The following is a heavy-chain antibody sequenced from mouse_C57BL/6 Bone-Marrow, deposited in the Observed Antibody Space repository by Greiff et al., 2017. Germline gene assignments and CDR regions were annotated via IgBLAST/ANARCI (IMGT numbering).Heavy chain of an antibody. V-gene: IGHV14-4*01. CDR3: TTPYYSNPFAY. Sequence: VQLKQSGAELVRPGASVKLSCTASGFNIKDDYMHWVKQRPEQGLEWIGWIDPENGDTEYASQFQGKATITADTSSNTAYLQLSSLTSEDTAVEYCTTPYYSNPFAYWGQGTLVTVSA. CDR2: IDPENGDT. J-gene: IGHJ3*01. D-gene: IGHD2-5*01. CDR1: GFNIKDDY.